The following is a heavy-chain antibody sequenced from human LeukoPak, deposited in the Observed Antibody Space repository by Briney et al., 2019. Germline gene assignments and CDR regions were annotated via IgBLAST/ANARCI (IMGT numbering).Heavy chain of an antibody. CDR2: INHSGST. CDR1: GGSFSGYY. J-gene: IGHJ4*02. D-gene: IGHD5-18*01. V-gene: IGHV4-34*01. CDR3: ARGLGYSYGHRPLDY. Sequence: PSETLSLTCAVYGGSFSGYYWSWIRQPPEKGLEWIGEINHSGSTNYNPSLKSRVTISVDTSKNQFSLKLSSVTAADTAVYYCARGLGYSYGHRPLDYWGQGTLVTVSS.